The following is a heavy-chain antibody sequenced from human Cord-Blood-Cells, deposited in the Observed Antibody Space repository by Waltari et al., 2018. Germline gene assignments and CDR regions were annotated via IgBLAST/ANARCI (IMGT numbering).Heavy chain of an antibody. CDR3: TGSSWYYYYYYMDV. D-gene: IGHD6-13*01. V-gene: IGHV4-34*01. CDR1: GGSFSGYS. J-gene: IGHJ6*03. Sequence: QVQLQQWGAGLLKPSETLSLTCAVSGGSFSGYSLCRLRQPPGKGLEWIGEINHSRSTNYNPSLKSRVTISVDTSKNQFSLKLSSVTAADTAVYYRTGSSWYYYYYYMDVWGKGTTVTVSS. CDR2: INHSRST.